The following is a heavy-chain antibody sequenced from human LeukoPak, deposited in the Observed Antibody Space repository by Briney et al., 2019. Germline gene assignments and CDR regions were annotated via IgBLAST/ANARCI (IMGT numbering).Heavy chain of an antibody. J-gene: IGHJ4*02. Sequence: PGGSLSLSCAASGFTFSSYWMHWVRQAPGKGLVWVSRINSNGSSTSYADSVKGRFTISRDNAKNTLYLQMISLRAEDTAVYYWATSRTFDYWGQGTLVTVSS. CDR1: GFTFSSYW. CDR2: INSNGSST. V-gene: IGHV3-74*01. CDR3: ATSRTFDY.